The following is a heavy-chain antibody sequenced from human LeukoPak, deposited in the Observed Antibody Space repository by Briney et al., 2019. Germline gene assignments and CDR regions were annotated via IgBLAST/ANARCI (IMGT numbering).Heavy chain of an antibody. CDR2: ISYDGSNK. CDR3: ARDSPYSYYDSSGTGGGDY. V-gene: IGHV3-30-3*01. J-gene: IGHJ4*02. Sequence: GGSLRLSCAASGFTFSSYAMHWVRQAPGKGLEWVAVISYDGSNKYYADSVKGRFTISRDNSKNTLYLQMNSLRAEDTAVYYCARDSPYSYYDSSGTGGGDYWGQGTLVTVSS. CDR1: GFTFSSYA. D-gene: IGHD3-22*01.